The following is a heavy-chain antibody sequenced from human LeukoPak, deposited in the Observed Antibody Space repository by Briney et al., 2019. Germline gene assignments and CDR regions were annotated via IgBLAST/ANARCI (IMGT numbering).Heavy chain of an antibody. Sequence: GGSLRLSCAASGFTFSSYEMNWVRQAPGKGLEWVSFISSSRSYIYYADSVKGRFTISRDNAKNSLYLQMNSLRAEDTAVYYCTRFIAAPYYFDYWGRGTLVTVSS. J-gene: IGHJ4*02. D-gene: IGHD6-13*01. CDR3: TRFIAAPYYFDY. V-gene: IGHV3-21*01. CDR2: ISSSRSYI. CDR1: GFTFSSYE.